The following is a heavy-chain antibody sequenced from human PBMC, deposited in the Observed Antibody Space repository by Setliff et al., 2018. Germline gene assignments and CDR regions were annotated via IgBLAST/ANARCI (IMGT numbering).Heavy chain of an antibody. J-gene: IGHJ4*02. D-gene: IGHD3-3*01. Sequence: SETLSLTCTVYGGSFTNYYWGWIRQSPGKGLEWIGEINHSGSTNYNPSPKSRLTISVDASTNQFSLKLYSVTAADTAVYYCRYWSGYYNNDYWGQGTLVTV. CDR1: GGSFTNYY. V-gene: IGHV4-34*01. CDR2: INHSGST. CDR3: RYWSGYYNNDY.